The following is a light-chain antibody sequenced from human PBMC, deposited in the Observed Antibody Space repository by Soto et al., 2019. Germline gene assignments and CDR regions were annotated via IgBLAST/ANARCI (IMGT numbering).Light chain of an antibody. CDR3: QQSYSTPFT. V-gene: IGKV1-39*01. CDR1: QSINSY. J-gene: IGKJ3*01. CDR2: AAS. Sequence: DIQMTQSPSSLSASLGDRVTIICRASQSINSYLNWYQHKPGKAPNLLIYAASSLQSVVPSRFSGSGSGTDFTLTITSLQPEDFATYYCQQSYSTPFTFGPGTKVDIK.